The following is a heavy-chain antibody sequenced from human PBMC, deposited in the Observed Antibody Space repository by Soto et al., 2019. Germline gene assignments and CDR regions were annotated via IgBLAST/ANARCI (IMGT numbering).Heavy chain of an antibody. CDR2: IYYSGST. V-gene: IGHV4-59*08. D-gene: IGHD6-6*01. J-gene: IGHJ6*03. CDR3: ARQGLQLGFYYYMDV. Sequence: CEALSLTCPFSRGSISSYYSGLILEDPGKGLEWIGYIYYSGSTNYNPSLKSRVTMSLDTSKNQFSLKLSSVTAADTAVYYCARQGLQLGFYYYMDVWGKGTPVTVSS. CDR1: RGSISSYY.